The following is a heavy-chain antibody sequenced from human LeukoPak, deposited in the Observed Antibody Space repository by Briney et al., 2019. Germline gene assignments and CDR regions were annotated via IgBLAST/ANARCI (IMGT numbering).Heavy chain of an antibody. Sequence: SETLSLTCTVSGYSISSGYYWGWIRQPPGKGLEWIGSIYHSGSTYYNPSLKSRVTISVDTSKNQFSLKLSSVTAADTAVYYCARRAGKYYYDSSGYYHYFDYWGQGTLVTVSS. J-gene: IGHJ4*02. V-gene: IGHV4-38-2*02. CDR3: ARRAGKYYYDSSGYYHYFDY. D-gene: IGHD3-22*01. CDR2: IYHSGST. CDR1: GYSISSGYY.